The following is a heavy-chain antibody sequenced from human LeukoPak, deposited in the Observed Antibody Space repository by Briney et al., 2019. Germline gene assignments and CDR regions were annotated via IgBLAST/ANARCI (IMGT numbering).Heavy chain of an antibody. CDR2: IKNDGSTT. CDR1: GFDFSTYW. CDR3: AREPRISEWSAGAFDI. Sequence: GGSLRLSCTASGFDFSTYWMHWVRQAPGKGLVWVARIKNDGSTTTYADSVKGRFTISRDNAKNTLYVQMDSLRAEDTAVYFCAREPRISEWSAGAFDIWGQGTVVTVSS. J-gene: IGHJ3*02. D-gene: IGHD3-3*01. V-gene: IGHV3-74*01.